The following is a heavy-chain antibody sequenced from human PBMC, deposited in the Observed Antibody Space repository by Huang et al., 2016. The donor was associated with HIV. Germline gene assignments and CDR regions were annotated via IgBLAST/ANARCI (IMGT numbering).Heavy chain of an antibody. V-gene: IGHV3-23*01. CDR1: GFTFSSYA. J-gene: IGHJ4*02. D-gene: IGHD2-15*01. CDR2: ISDSGGST. CDR3: VVAANYFDY. Sequence: EVQLLESGGGLVQPGGSLRLSCAASGFTFSSYAMSWVRQGSGKGREMVSGISDSGGSTYYADSVKGRCTSSRDNSKNTLYLQMNTLRAEDTAVYYCVVAANYFDYWGQGTLVTVSS.